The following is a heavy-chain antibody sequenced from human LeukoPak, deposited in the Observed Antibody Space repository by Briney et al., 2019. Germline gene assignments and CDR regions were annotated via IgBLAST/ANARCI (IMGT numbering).Heavy chain of an antibody. J-gene: IGHJ5*02. CDR3: ARYYYDSSGYYWFDP. CDR2: IDWDDDK. V-gene: IGHV2-70*01. Sequence: SGPALVKPTQPLTLTCTFSGFSLSTSGMCVSWIRQPPGKALEWLALIDWDDDKYYSTSLKTRLTISKDTSKNQVVLTMTNMDPVDTATYYCARYYYDSSGYYWFDPWGQGTLVTVSS. CDR1: GFSLSTSGMC. D-gene: IGHD3-22*01.